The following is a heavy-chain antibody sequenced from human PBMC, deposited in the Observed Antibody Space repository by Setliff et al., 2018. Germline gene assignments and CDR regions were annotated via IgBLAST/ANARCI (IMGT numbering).Heavy chain of an antibody. Sequence: SETLSLTCTVSGGSFRSSRYYWGWIRQPPGKGLEWIGNIHYGGFFWYSPSLKSRVTISVDTSKNQFSLTLSSVTAADTAVYYCARLPNYVWGSPVDYWGQGTLVTVSS. V-gene: IGHV4-39*01. D-gene: IGHD3-16*01. CDR1: GGSFRSSRYY. CDR3: ARLPNYVWGSPVDY. J-gene: IGHJ4*02. CDR2: IHYGGFF.